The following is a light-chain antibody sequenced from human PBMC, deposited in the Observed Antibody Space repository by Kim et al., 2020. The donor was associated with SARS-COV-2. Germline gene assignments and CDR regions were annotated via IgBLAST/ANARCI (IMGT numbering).Light chain of an antibody. CDR1: QDISNY. CDR3: QQYDNLPYS. V-gene: IGKV1-33*01. Sequence: SASGGDRVNLTCQASQDISNYLNWYQQKPGKAPKLLIYDASNLETGVPSRFSGSGSGTDFTFTISSLQPEDSATYYCQQYDNLPYSFGQGTKLEI. CDR2: DAS. J-gene: IGKJ2*03.